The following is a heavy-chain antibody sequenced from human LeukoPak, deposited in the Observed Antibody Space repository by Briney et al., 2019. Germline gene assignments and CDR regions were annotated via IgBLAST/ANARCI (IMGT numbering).Heavy chain of an antibody. CDR2: ISWDGGST. V-gene: IGHV3-43*01. D-gene: IGHD6-19*01. CDR3: AKGIAVAGLYFDY. J-gene: IGHJ4*02. CDR1: GFTFDDYT. Sequence: TGGSLRLSCAASGFTFDDYTMHWVRQAPGKGLEWISLISWDGGSTYYADSVKGRFTISRDNSKNSLYLQMNSLRTEDTALYYCAKGIAVAGLYFDYWGQGTLVTVSS.